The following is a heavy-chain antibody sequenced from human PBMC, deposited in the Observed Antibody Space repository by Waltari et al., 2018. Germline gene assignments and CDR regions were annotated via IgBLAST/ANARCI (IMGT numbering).Heavy chain of an antibody. Sequence: EVRLLESGGGLVKPGGSLRLSCEASGFPVRLSPLHGVRQAPGQGPEWFSSFDTTGNHIYYSDPVRGRFTISRDNAQNSLFLQLNSLRGEDTALYYCARVQHCGPGSCYSSAMDVWGQGTAVTVSS. CDR2: FDTTGNHI. D-gene: IGHD2-15*01. J-gene: IGHJ6*02. CDR1: GFPVRLSP. CDR3: ARVQHCGPGSCYSSAMDV. V-gene: IGHV3-21*02.